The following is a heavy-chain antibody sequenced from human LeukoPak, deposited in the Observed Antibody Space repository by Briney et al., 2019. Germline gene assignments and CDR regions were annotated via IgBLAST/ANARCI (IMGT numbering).Heavy chain of an antibody. J-gene: IGHJ4*02. V-gene: IGHV3-23*01. CDR1: AFTFSSYA. D-gene: IGHD6-19*01. CDR2: ISGSGDTT. Sequence: QPGGSLRLSCAASAFTFSSYAMRWVRHAPGKRLEWVSAISGSGDTTYYADSVKGRFTISRDNSKNTVYLQMNSLRAEDTAVYYCARRSVAGYFDYWGQGTLVTVSS. CDR3: ARRSVAGYFDY.